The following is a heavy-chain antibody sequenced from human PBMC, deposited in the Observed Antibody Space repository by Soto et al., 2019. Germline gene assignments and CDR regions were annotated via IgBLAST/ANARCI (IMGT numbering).Heavy chain of an antibody. CDR2: IHYSGVT. V-gene: IGHV4-59*01. J-gene: IGHJ6*02. Sequence: QVQLQESGPGRVKPSETLSLNCSVSGGSIRTYYWNWIRQPPGGGLEWIAYIHYSGVTNYSPSLRGRVSLSITRSNNEFSLKVSSVTAADTAVYYCARDRAEGSSSTPAGGMDVWGPGTTVTVSS. CDR3: ARDRAEGSSSTPAGGMDV. CDR1: GGSIRTYY. D-gene: IGHD6-6*01.